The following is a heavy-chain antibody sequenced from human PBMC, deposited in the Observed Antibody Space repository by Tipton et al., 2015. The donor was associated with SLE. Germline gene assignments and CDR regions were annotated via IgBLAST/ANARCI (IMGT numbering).Heavy chain of an antibody. D-gene: IGHD1-26*01. J-gene: IGHJ3*02. V-gene: IGHV4-59*01. CDR3: ARGERVGLSTNTVDI. Sequence: TLSLTCTVSGGSISNYYWNWIRQPPGKGLEWIGYIFYSGSTNYNPSLKSRVTISVDTSKNQVSLNLASVTAADAAVYYCARGERVGLSTNTVDIWGQGTEVTVAS. CDR1: GGSISNYY. CDR2: IFYSGST.